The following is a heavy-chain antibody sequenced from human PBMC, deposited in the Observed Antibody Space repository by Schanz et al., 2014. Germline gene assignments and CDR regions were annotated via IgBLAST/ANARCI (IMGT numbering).Heavy chain of an antibody. J-gene: IGHJ6*02. Sequence: QVQLQESGPGLVKPSQTLSLTCTVSGGSISSGGYYWSWIRQHPGKGLEWIGVIYHSGNTYYNPSHTSRVTKSVDPPKNVFSQRLSSVTAADTAVYYCARDLHRMDVWGQGTTVTVSS. CDR2: IYHSGNT. CDR3: ARDLHRMDV. CDR1: GGSISSGGYY. V-gene: IGHV4-31*03. D-gene: IGHD4-4*01.